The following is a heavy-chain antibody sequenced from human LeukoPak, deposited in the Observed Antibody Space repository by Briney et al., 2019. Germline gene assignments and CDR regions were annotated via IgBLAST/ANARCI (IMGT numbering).Heavy chain of an antibody. CDR1: GFTFSSYT. D-gene: IGHD6-19*01. CDR3: ARESREEWLIGHDYYGMDV. V-gene: IGHV3-30*04. CDR2: ISYEGSTK. Sequence: GRSLRLSCAASGFTFSSYTIQWVRQAAGKGLEWVAVISYEGSTKYYADSVRGRFTLSRDDSKRTVFLQMNSLTTDDTAVYFCARESREEWLIGHDYYGMDVWGQGTAVTVSS. J-gene: IGHJ6*02.